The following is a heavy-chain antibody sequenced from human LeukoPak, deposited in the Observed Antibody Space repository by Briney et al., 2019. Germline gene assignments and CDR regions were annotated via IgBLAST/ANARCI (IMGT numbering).Heavy chain of an antibody. CDR3: ARDNDTAMETGWGAFDI. CDR2: ISYDGSNK. D-gene: IGHD5-18*01. CDR1: GFTFSSYA. Sequence: GGSLRLSCAASGFTFSSYAMHWVRQAPGKGLEWVAVISYDGSNKYYADSVKGRFTISRDNSKNTLYLQMNSLRAEDTAVYYCARDNDTAMETGWGAFDIWGQGTMVTVSS. V-gene: IGHV3-30-3*01. J-gene: IGHJ3*02.